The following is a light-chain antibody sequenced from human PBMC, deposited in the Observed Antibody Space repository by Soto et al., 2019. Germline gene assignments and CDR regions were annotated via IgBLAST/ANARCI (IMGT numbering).Light chain of an antibody. CDR3: HHYGSAPWT. CDR2: GAS. J-gene: IGKJ1*01. Sequence: EIVLTQSPGTLSLSPGERATLSGRASQSVGDNLLAWYHQSPGQAPRLLIYGASSRATGIPDRFSGSGSGTDFTLTIDRLEPEDFALYFCHHYGSAPWTFGQGTEVEIK. CDR1: QSVGDNL. V-gene: IGKV3-20*01.